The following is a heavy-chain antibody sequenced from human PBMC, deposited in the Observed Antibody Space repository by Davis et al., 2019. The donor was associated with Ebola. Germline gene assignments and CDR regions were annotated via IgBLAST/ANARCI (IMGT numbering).Heavy chain of an antibody. J-gene: IGHJ3*02. CDR1: RYTFTGYY. Sequence: AASVKVSCKASRYTFTGYYMHWVRQAPGQGLEWMGRINPNSGGTNYAQKFQGRVTMTTDTSTSTAYMEVGSLRSDDTAVYYCARRGGYRIDDAFDIWGQGTMVTVSS. V-gene: IGHV1-2*06. CDR2: INPNSGGT. CDR3: ARRGGYRIDDAFDI. D-gene: IGHD5-18*01.